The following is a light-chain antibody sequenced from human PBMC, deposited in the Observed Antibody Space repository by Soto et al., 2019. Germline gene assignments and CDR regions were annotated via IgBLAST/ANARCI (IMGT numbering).Light chain of an antibody. CDR3: QQSYITPHT. Sequence: DIQMTQSPSSLSASVGDRVTVTCRASQSITSFLNWYQQKPDKAPKLLTYAVSVLQSGVPPRFSGSGSGTDFTLTISSLQPEDFATYYCQQSYITPHTFGQGTKVEIK. V-gene: IGKV1-39*01. J-gene: IGKJ1*01. CDR1: QSITSF. CDR2: AVS.